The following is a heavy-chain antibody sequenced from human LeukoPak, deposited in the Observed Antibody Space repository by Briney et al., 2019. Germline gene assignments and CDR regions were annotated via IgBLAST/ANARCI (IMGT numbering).Heavy chain of an antibody. V-gene: IGHV3-23*01. CDR2: IGGSGSST. Sequence: GGTLRLSCAASGFTFQNYGMSWVRQTPGKGLEWISGIGGSGSSTYYTDSVKGRFTISRDNSKNTLYLQMNSLRAEDTAVYYCARRAGGYSHPYDYWGQGILVTVSS. CDR1: GFTFQNYG. CDR3: ARRAGGYSHPYDY. J-gene: IGHJ4*02. D-gene: IGHD4-23*01.